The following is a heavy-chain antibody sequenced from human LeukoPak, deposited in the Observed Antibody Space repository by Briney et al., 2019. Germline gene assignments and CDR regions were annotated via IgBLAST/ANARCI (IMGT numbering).Heavy chain of an antibody. J-gene: IGHJ4*02. CDR3: ARSDGYTQREIDY. CDR1: GFTFSSYV. CDR2: ISASGGRT. D-gene: IGHD5-24*01. V-gene: IGHV3-23*01. Sequence: GGSLRLSCAASGFTFSSYVMNWVRQAPGKGLEWVSAISASGGRTYYADSVKGRFTISRDNSKNTLYLQMNSLRAEDTAVYYCARSDGYTQREIDYWGQGTLVTVSS.